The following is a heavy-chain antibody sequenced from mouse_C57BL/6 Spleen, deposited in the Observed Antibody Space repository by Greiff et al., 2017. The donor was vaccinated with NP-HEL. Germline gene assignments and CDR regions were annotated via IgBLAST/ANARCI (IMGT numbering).Heavy chain of an antibody. J-gene: IGHJ3*01. CDR2: ISSGSSTI. CDR1: GFTFSDYG. Sequence: LVESGGGLVKPGGSLKLSCAASGFTFSDYGMHWVRQAPEKGLEWVAYISSGSSTIYYADTVKGRFTISRDNAKNTLFLQMTSLRSEDTAMYYCARGRGAYWGQGTLVTVSA. V-gene: IGHV5-17*01. CDR3: ARGRGAY.